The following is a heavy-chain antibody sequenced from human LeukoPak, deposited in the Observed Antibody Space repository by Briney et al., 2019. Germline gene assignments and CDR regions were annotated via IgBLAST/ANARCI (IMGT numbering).Heavy chain of an antibody. CDR1: GYTFTSYG. J-gene: IGHJ6*03. CDR3: ARVGYYDFWSGYTPVYYMDV. D-gene: IGHD3-3*01. CDR2: ISAYNGNT. V-gene: IGHV1-18*01. Sequence: GASVKVSCKASGYTFTSYGISWVRQAPGQGLEWMGWISAYNGNTNYAQKLQGRVTMTTDTSTSTAYMELRSLRSDDTAVDYCARVGYYDFWSGYTPVYYMDVWGKGTTVTVSS.